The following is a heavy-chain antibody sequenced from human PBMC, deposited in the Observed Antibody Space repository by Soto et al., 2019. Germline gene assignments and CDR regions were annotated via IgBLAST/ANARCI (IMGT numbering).Heavy chain of an antibody. CDR3: ARGGNSGYNALDY. Sequence: ASVKVSCKASGYTFTRYTIHWVRQAPGQRLEWMGWINAGSGDTKYSGNFQGRVTITRDTSASTAYMEMSSLRSEDTAVYYCARGGNSGYNALDYWGRGTLVPGSS. CDR2: INAGSGDT. J-gene: IGHJ4*02. V-gene: IGHV1-3*01. D-gene: IGHD5-12*01. CDR1: GYTFTRYT.